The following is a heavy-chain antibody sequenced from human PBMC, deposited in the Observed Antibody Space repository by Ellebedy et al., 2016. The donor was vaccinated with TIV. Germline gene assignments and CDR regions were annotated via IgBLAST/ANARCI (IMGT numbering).Heavy chain of an antibody. D-gene: IGHD6-13*01. CDR3: ARGSSIAAAGTWHNWFDP. CDR1: GDSVSSNSAA. J-gene: IGHJ5*02. CDR2: TYYRSKWYN. Sequence: MPSETLSLTCAISGDSVSSNSAAWNWIRQSPSRGLEWLGRTYYRSKWYNDYAVSVKSRITINPDTSKNQFSLQLNSVTAADTAVYYCARGSSIAAAGTWHNWFDPWGQGTLVTVSS. V-gene: IGHV6-1*01.